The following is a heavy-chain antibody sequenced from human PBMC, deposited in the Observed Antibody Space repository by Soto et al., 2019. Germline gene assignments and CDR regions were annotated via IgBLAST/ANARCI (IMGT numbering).Heavy chain of an antibody. CDR2: IDPSDSYT. J-gene: IGHJ3*02. CDR3: ALSSQWHDAFDI. Sequence: EVQLVQSGAEVKKPGESLRISCKGSGYSFTSYWISWERQMPGKGLEWMGRIDPSDSYTNYSPSFQGHVTISADKSISTSYLQWSSLKASDTAMYYCALSSQWHDAFDIWGQGTMVTVSS. V-gene: IGHV5-10-1*01. D-gene: IGHD2-8*01. CDR1: GYSFTSYW.